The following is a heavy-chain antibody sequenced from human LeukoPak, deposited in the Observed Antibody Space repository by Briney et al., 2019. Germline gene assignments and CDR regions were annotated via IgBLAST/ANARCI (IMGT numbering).Heavy chain of an antibody. CDR3: AKDGRGYSGPYYFDY. CDR2: ISGSGGST. D-gene: IGHD5-12*01. Sequence: GGSLRLSCAASGFTFSSYAMSWVRQAPGKGLEWVSAISGSGGSTYYADSVKGRFTISRDTSKNTLYLQMNSLRAEDTAVYYCAKDGRGYSGPYYFDYWGQGTLVTVSS. CDR1: GFTFSSYA. J-gene: IGHJ4*02. V-gene: IGHV3-23*01.